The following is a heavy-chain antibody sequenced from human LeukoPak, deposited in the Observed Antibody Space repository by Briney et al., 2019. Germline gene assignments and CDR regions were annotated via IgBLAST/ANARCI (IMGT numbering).Heavy chain of an antibody. CDR1: GGSLSRYY. D-gene: IGHD3-3*01. Sequence: SETLSLTCTVSGGSLSRYYWSWVRHPPGKGLGWVGYILLGGSTKHNPSLKSRVTISVDTSNNQSSLKLSSVTAADTAVYYCARVLPADNYDFWSGYLYYFDYWGQGTLVTVSS. V-gene: IGHV4-59*01. CDR2: ILLGGST. J-gene: IGHJ4*02. CDR3: ARVLPADNYDFWSGYLYYFDY.